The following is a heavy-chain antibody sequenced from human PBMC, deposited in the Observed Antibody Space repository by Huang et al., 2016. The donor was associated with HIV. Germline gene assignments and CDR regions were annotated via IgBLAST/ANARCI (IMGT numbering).Heavy chain of an antibody. CDR1: GFAFNTYL. V-gene: IGHV3-21*06. CDR2: ITGSSTYV. Sequence: EVQLVESGGGLVKPGGSLRLSCAASGFAFNTYLMNWVRQAPGKVLEWVSSITGSSTYVYYADSVEGRVTISRDNAKNLLYLQMNSLRAEDTAIFYCARDFGDTGIAFKAFDLWGQGTMVTVSP. D-gene: IGHD5-18*01. CDR3: ARDFGDTGIAFKAFDL. J-gene: IGHJ3*01.